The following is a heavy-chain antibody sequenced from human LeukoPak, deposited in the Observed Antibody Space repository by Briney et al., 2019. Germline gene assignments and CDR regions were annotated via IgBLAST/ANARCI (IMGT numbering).Heavy chain of an antibody. CDR1: GYIFTSYG. Sequence: GASVKVSCKASGYIFTSYGISWVRQAPGQGLEWMGWISAYNGNTNYAQKLQGRVTMTTDTSTGTAYMELRSLRSDDTAVYYCAKLAAAYYMDVWGKGTTVTVSS. J-gene: IGHJ6*03. CDR2: ISAYNGNT. CDR3: AKLAAAYYMDV. V-gene: IGHV1-18*01. D-gene: IGHD6-13*01.